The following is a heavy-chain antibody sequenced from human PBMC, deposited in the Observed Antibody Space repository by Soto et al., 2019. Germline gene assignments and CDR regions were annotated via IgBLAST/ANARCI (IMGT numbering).Heavy chain of an antibody. D-gene: IGHD6-19*01. CDR3: ARDLRGIAVAGPYYFDY. V-gene: IGHV1-46*01. Sequence: ASVKVSCKASGYTFTSYYMHWVRQAPGQGLEWMGIINPSGGSTSYAQKFQGRVTMTRDTSTSTVYMELSSLRSEDTAVYYCARDLRGIAVAGPYYFDYWGQATLVTVSS. CDR1: GYTFTSYY. J-gene: IGHJ4*02. CDR2: INPSGGST.